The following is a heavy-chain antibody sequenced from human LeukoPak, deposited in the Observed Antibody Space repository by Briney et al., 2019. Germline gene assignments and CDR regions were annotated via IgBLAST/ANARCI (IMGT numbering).Heavy chain of an antibody. V-gene: IGHV3-30*18. D-gene: IGHD2-8*01. CDR2: ISFDGSKK. CDR1: GFTFSGFG. J-gene: IGHJ6*02. CDR3: AKVRVCSNGVCYKGGMDV. Sequence: GRSLRLSCAASGFTFSGFGIHWVRQAPGKGLEWVAVISFDGSKKYYADSVKGRFIISRDNSKNTLDLQMNSLRAEDTAVYYCAKVRVCSNGVCYKGGMDVWGQGTTVTVSS.